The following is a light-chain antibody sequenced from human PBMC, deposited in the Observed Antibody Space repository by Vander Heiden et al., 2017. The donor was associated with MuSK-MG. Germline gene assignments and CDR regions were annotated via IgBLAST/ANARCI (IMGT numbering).Light chain of an antibody. CDR1: QSISSY. CDR2: SAS. Sequence: LQMTQSPSSLSASVGERVTITCRASQSISSYLNWYQQQPGKAPNLLIYSASSLQSGVPSMFSGSGSGTDFTLTISVLQPEDFATYYCQQSYSTPRTFGQGTKVXIK. CDR3: QQSYSTPRT. J-gene: IGKJ1*01. V-gene: IGKV1-39*01.